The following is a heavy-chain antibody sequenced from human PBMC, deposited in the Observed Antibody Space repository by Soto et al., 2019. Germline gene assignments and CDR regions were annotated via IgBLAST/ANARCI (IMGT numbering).Heavy chain of an antibody. V-gene: IGHV1-46*01. CDR1: GYTLIMYY. CDR3: ARAELGEAAANDAFDI. D-gene: IGHD3-16*01. CDR2: INPSGGST. J-gene: IGHJ3*02. Sequence: ASVKVSCKASGYTLIMYYIHWMRQAPGQGLEWMGLINPSGGSTTYAQKFQGRVTMTRDKSTSTAYMELSSLRSEDTAVYYCARAELGEAAANDAFDIWGQGTMVTVSS.